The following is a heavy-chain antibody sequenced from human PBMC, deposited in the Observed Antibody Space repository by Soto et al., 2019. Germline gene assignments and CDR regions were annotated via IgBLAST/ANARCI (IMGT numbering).Heavy chain of an antibody. Sequence: XXSLRLSCRVSGFTFSTYEMQWVRQAPGXXXXXXXCXXXRGXXKTXXXXXXXSXXXYXXXAKNSLYLQLKSLRAEDTGVYYCARVPGDAWGPGTTVTVSS. CDR2: XXXRGXXK. V-gene: IGHV3-48*03. CDR1: GFTFSTYE. J-gene: IGHJ6*02. CDR3: ARVPGDA.